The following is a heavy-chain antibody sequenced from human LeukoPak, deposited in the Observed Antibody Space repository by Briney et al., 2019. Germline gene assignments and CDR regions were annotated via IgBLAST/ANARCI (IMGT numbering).Heavy chain of an antibody. CDR2: INGDGSDS. D-gene: IGHD5-12*01. V-gene: IGHV3-74*03. J-gene: IGHJ4*02. CDR3: VREGGYDPFEN. CDR1: GLSFSSYY. Sequence: GGSLRLSCAASGLSFSSYYMHWVRQAPGKGLLWVSRINGDGSDSTYADSVKGRFTISRDNTKRTLYLEMNSLRGEDTAVYYCVREGGYDPFENWGQGTLVTVSS.